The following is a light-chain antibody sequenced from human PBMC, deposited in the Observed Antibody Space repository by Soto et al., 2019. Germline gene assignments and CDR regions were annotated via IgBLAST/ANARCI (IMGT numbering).Light chain of an antibody. V-gene: IGLV2-14*01. Sequence: QSALTQPASVSGSPGQSITISCTGTSSDVGGYNYVSWYQQYPGKAPKLMIYDVSNRPSGVSNRFSGSKSGNTASLTISGLQAEDEADDYCNSYTGSSTLSSVFGTGTKLTVL. J-gene: IGLJ1*01. CDR1: SSDVGGYNY. CDR2: DVS. CDR3: NSYTGSSTLSSV.